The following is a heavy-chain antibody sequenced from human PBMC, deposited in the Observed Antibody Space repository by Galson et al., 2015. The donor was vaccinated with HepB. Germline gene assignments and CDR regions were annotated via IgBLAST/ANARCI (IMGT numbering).Heavy chain of an antibody. Sequence: SVKVSCKASGGTFSSYAISWVRQAPGQGLEWMGGIIPIFGTANYAQKFQGRVTITADEPTSTAYMELSSLRSEDTAVYYCAREGPPHELRFCSSTSCEKYFDYWGQGTLVTVSS. D-gene: IGHD2-2*01. V-gene: IGHV1-69*13. J-gene: IGHJ4*02. CDR2: IIPIFGTA. CDR3: AREGPPHELRFCSSTSCEKYFDY. CDR1: GGTFSSYA.